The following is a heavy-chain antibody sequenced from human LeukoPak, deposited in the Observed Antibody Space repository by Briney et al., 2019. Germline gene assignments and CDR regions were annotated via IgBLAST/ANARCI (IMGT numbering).Heavy chain of an antibody. D-gene: IGHD3-22*01. CDR1: GFTFSRYG. J-gene: IGHJ3*02. CDR3: ARAQDYDSSGYVDGFDI. CDR2: IWYDGSNK. Sequence: EGSLRLSCAASGFTFSRYGMHGVRQAPGKGLEWVAVIWYDGSNKYYADSVKGRFTISRDNSKNTLYLQMNSLRAEDTAVYYCARAQDYDSSGYVDGFDIWGQGTMVTVSS. V-gene: IGHV3-33*01.